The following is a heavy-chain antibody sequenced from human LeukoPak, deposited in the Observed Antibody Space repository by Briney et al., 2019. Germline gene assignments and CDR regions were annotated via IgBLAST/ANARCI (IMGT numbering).Heavy chain of an antibody. CDR1: GFTFRTSG. V-gene: IGHV3-7*01. CDR2: IKYDGSEK. Sequence: GGSLRLSCAASGFTFRTSGMNWVRQAPGKGLEWVATIKYDGSEKYYVDSVRGRFTISRDNAKNLVYLEMNSQRADDTAVYYCVRGVSGDYWGQGNMVTVSS. CDR3: VRGVSGDY. J-gene: IGHJ4*02. D-gene: IGHD5-12*01.